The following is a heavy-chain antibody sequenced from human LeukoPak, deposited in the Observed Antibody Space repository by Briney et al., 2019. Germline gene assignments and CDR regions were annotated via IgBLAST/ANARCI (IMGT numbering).Heavy chain of an antibody. V-gene: IGHV1-2*02. J-gene: IGHJ4*02. CDR1: GYTFTGYY. CDR2: INPNSGGT. CDR3: ARDSSPAEYVLLWFGELPDY. Sequence: GASVKVSCKASGYTFTGYYMHWVRQAPGQGLEWMGWINPNSGGTNYAQKFQGRVTMTRDTSISTAYMELSRLRSDDTAVYYCARDSSPAEYVLLWFGELPDYWGQGTLVTVSS. D-gene: IGHD3-10*01.